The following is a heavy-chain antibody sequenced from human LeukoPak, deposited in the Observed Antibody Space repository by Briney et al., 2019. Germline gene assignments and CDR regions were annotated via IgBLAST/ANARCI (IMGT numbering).Heavy chain of an antibody. J-gene: IGHJ2*01. V-gene: IGHV5-51*01. Sequence: GESLKISCKGSGYTFTSYWIAWVRQMPGKGLEWMGIIYPGDSDTRYSPSFQGQVTISADKSISTAYLQWSSLKASDTAMYYCARPGTTTRWYFDLWGRGTLVMVSS. CDR1: GYTFTSYW. CDR3: ARPGTTTRWYFDL. CDR2: IYPGDSDT. D-gene: IGHD2/OR15-2a*01.